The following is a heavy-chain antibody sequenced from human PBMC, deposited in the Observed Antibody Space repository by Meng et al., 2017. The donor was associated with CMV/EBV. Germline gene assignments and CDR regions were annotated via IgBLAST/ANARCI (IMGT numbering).Heavy chain of an antibody. CDR3: ARDTYCTNGVCYVEGFDY. CDR1: GFTFSSYA. J-gene: IGHJ4*02. Sequence: GGSLRLSCAASGFTFSSYAMHWVRQAPGKGLEWVAVISYDGSNKYYADSVKGRSTISRDNSKNTLYLQMNSLRAEDTAVYYCARDTYCTNGVCYVEGFDYWGQGTLVTVSS. V-gene: IGHV3-30-3*01. CDR2: ISYDGSNK. D-gene: IGHD2-8*01.